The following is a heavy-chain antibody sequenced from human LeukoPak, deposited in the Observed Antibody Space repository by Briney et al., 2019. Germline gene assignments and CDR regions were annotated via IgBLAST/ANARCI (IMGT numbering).Heavy chain of an antibody. V-gene: IGHV4-39*01. CDR2: IYSRGGT. J-gene: IGHJ3*02. CDR1: GDSFISSNNY. D-gene: IGHD1-1*01. CDR3: ARLMRVQLHDAFDI. Sequence: SETLSLTCTVSGDSFISSNNYWGWIRQPPAKGLEWIGTIYSRGGTYYNPSLESRLTMSVDTSKNQVSLNLRSVTAADTAVYFCARLMRVQLHDAFDIWGQGTMAIVSS.